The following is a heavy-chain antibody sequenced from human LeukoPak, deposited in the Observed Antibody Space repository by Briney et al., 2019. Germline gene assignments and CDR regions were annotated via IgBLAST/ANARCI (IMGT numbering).Heavy chain of an antibody. CDR2: MNPNSGNK. Sequence: ASVKVSCKASGYTFTSYDINWVRQATGQGLEWMGWMNPNSGNKGYAQRFQGRVTMTRDTSISTAYMELSSLRSEDTAVFYCARADFGDYALDPWGQGTQVTVSS. V-gene: IGHV1-8*01. CDR3: ARADFGDYALDP. J-gene: IGHJ5*02. D-gene: IGHD4-17*01. CDR1: GYTFTSYD.